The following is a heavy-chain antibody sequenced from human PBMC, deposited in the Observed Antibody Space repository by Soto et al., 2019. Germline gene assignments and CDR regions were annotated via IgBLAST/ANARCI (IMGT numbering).Heavy chain of an antibody. CDR1: GFTFTSSA. CDR2: IVVGSGNT. V-gene: IGHV1-58*01. Sequence: VASVKVSCKASGFTFTSSAVQWVRQARGQRLEWIGWIVVGSGNTNYAQKFQERVTITRDMSTSTAYLELSSLRSEDTAVYYCPADHRRDRSSYYYESSGYYISVGFDPWGQGTLVTVSS. D-gene: IGHD3-22*01. J-gene: IGHJ5*02. CDR3: PADHRRDRSSYYYESSGYYISVGFDP.